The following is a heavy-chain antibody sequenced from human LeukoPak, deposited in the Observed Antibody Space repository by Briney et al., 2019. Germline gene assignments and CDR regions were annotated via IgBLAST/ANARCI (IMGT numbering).Heavy chain of an antibody. D-gene: IGHD3-10*01. J-gene: IGHJ6*03. CDR1: GGTFSSYA. Sequence: SVKVSCKASGGTFSSYAISWVRQAPGQGLEWMGRIIPILGIANYAQKFQGRVTITADKSTSTAYMELSSLRSEDTAVYYCARARGSGSYYGHDYYYYHYMDVWGKGTTVTVSS. CDR2: IIPILGIA. CDR3: ARARGSGSYYGHDYYYYHYMDV. V-gene: IGHV1-69*04.